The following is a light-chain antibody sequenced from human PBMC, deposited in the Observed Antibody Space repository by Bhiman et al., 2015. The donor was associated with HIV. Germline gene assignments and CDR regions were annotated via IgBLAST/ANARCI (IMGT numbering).Light chain of an antibody. CDR3: QAWDSSTGGV. CDR1: KLGDRY. CDR2: QDN. Sequence: SYELTQPPSVSVSPGQTASITCSGDKLGDRYVCWYQQRPGQSPLLVIYQDNKRPSGVPERFSGSNSGNTATLTISGTQAMDEADYYCQAWDSSTGGVFGTGTKVTVL. V-gene: IGLV3-1*01. J-gene: IGLJ1*01.